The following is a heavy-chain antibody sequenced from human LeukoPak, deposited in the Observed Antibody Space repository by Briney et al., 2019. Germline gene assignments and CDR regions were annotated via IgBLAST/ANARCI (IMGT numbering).Heavy chain of an antibody. D-gene: IGHD3-16*01. J-gene: IGHJ4*02. CDR2: IKPDGSDK. CDR1: GFTVSSNY. CDR3: AKGGDH. Sequence: GGSLRLSCAASGFTVSSNYMSWVRQAPGKGLEWVANIKPDGSDKYYVDSVKGRFTVSRDNAKNSLYLRMNSLRAEDTAVYYCAKGGDHWGQGTLVTVSS. V-gene: IGHV3-7*01.